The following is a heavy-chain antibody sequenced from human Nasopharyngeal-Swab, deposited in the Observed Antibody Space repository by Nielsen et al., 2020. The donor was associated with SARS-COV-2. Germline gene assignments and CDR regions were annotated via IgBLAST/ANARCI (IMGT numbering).Heavy chain of an antibody. Sequence: WIRQSPSRGLEWLGRTYYRSKWYSDYAVSVKSRITINPDTSKNQFSLHLNSVTPEDTAVYYCARARGAYGDYYYYTDVWGKGTTVTVSS. V-gene: IGHV6-1*01. J-gene: IGHJ6*03. CDR2: TYYRSKWYS. CDR3: ARARGAYGDYYYYTDV. D-gene: IGHD4-17*01.